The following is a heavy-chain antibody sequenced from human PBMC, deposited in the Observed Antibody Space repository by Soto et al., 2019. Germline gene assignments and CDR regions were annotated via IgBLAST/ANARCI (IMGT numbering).Heavy chain of an antibody. V-gene: IGHV4-59*01. CDR2: IYYSGYT. D-gene: IGHD5-12*01. CDR1: GGSISGYY. CDR3: ARDSVGSGYD. Sequence: QVQLQESGPGLVKPSETLSLTCAVSGGSISGYYWSWIRQPPGKRLEWIGYIYYSGYTNYNPFRKSRVTISVDRSKNQFSLELRSVTASDTAVYYCARDSVGSGYDWGQGTLVTVSS. J-gene: IGHJ4*02.